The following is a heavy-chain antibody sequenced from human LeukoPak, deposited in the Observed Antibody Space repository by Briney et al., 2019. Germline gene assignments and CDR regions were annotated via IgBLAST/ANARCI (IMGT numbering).Heavy chain of an antibody. D-gene: IGHD4/OR15-4a*01. V-gene: IGHV3-23*01. Sequence: PGGSLRLSCAASGITFIKYSMTWVRQAPGKGLEWVSAITGSGAFTHYSDSVKGRFTISRDNSKNTLYLQMNSLRAEDTAVYYCARRAGAYSHPYDYWGQGTLVTVSS. CDR2: ITGSGAFT. CDR3: ARRAGAYSHPYDY. CDR1: GITFIKYS. J-gene: IGHJ4*02.